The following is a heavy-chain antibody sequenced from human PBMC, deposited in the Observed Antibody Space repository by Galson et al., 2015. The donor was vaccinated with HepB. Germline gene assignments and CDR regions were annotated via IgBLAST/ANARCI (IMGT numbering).Heavy chain of an antibody. D-gene: IGHD6-19*01. Sequence: SLRLSCAAYGFTFSLFSMHWVRQAPGKGLEFVSGITRNAYNTDYSDSAKGRFTISRDDSKKELYLQMTSLRPEDTAIYYCVKGVFGNGWDFWGQGTLVTVSS. CDR3: VKGVFGNGWDF. J-gene: IGHJ4*02. CDR1: GFTFSLFS. V-gene: IGHV3-64D*06. CDR2: ITRNAYNT.